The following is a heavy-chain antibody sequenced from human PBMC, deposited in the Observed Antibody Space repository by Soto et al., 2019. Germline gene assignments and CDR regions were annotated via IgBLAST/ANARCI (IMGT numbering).Heavy chain of an antibody. CDR1: GFTFSSYA. CDR2: ISGSGGST. V-gene: IGHV3-23*01. Sequence: EVQLLESGGGLVQPGGSLRLYCAASGFTFSSYAMSWVRQAPGKGLEWVSAISGSGGSTYYADSVKGRFTISRDNSKNMLYLQMNSLSAEDTAVYYCAKDTGPYSSGWCHYWGQGTLVTVSS. CDR3: AKDTGPYSSGWCHY. J-gene: IGHJ4*02. D-gene: IGHD6-19*01.